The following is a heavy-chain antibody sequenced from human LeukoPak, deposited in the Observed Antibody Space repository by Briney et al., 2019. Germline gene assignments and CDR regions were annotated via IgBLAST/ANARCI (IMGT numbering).Heavy chain of an antibody. CDR3: ARDGYSGNDGL. Sequence: SETLSLACTVSGGSISSYYWSWIRQPPGKGLEWIGYIYHSGSTKYNPSLKSRVTISVDTSKNQFSLKLSSVTAADTAVYYCARDGYSGNDGLWGQGSLVTVSS. V-gene: IGHV4-59*01. D-gene: IGHD6-19*01. CDR2: IYHSGST. J-gene: IGHJ4*02. CDR1: GGSISSYY.